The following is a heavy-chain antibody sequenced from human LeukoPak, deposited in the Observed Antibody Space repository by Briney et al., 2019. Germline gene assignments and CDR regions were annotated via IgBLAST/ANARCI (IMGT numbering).Heavy chain of an antibody. J-gene: IGHJ3*02. CDR2: IYYSGST. D-gene: IGHD3-22*01. CDR1: GGSISSYY. Sequence: SETLSLTCTVSGGSISSYYWSWIRQPPGKGLEWIGYIYYSGSTNYNPSLKSRVTISVDTSKNQFPLKLSSVTAADTAVYYCARSPDDSSGYFGAFDIWGQGTMVTVSS. CDR3: ARSPDDSSGYFGAFDI. V-gene: IGHV4-59*01.